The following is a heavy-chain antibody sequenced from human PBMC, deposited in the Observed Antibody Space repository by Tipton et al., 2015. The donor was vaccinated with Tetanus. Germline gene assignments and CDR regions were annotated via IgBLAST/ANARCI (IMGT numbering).Heavy chain of an antibody. V-gene: IGHV1-18*01. CDR2: ISPFNENV. J-gene: IGHJ5*02. CDR3: ARGRGLGPHEYFEH. CDR1: GYTFTHYG. Sequence: QVQLVQSGAEVEKSGASVKVSCKASGYTFTHYGVNWVRQAPGQGLEWMGWISPFNENVNYAEKFQGRLTMTTDRSTATVYMDLRSLRSDDTAVYYCARGRGLGPHEYFEHWGQGTLVTVSS. D-gene: IGHD3/OR15-3a*01.